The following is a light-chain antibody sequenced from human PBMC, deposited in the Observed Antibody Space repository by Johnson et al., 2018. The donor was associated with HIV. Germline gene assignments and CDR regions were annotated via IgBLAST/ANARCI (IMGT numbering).Light chain of an antibody. CDR1: SSNIGNNY. V-gene: IGLV1-51*01. Sequence: QSVLTQPPSVSAAPGQKVTISCSGSSSNIGNNYVSWYQQLPGTAPKLLIYDKNKRPSGIPDRFSASKSGTSATLDITGLQTGDEADYYCGTWDSSLGAHYVFGSGTEVTVL. CDR2: DKN. J-gene: IGLJ1*01. CDR3: GTWDSSLGAHYV.